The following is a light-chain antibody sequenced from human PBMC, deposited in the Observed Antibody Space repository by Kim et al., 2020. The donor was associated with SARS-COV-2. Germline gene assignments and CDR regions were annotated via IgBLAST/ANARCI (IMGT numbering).Light chain of an antibody. CDR3: QQYNNWPPWT. V-gene: IGKV3-15*01. CDR1: QSVSSN. Sequence: SPGERATPSCRASQSVSSNLAWYQQKPGQAPRLLIYGASTRATGFPARFSGSGSGTEFTLTISSLQSEDFAVYYCQQYNNWPPWTFGQGTKVEIK. CDR2: GAS. J-gene: IGKJ1*01.